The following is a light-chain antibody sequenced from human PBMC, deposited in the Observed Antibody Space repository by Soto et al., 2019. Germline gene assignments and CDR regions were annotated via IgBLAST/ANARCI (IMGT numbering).Light chain of an antibody. CDR1: QAIGIY. Sequence: GVRVTITCRASQAIGIYLAWYQQKPGKVPKLLIYAASTLQSGVPSRFSGSGSGTDFTLTINSLQPEDVATYYCQKYSGAPPTFGQGTKVEIK. CDR2: AAS. CDR3: QKYSGAPPT. V-gene: IGKV1-27*01. J-gene: IGKJ1*01.